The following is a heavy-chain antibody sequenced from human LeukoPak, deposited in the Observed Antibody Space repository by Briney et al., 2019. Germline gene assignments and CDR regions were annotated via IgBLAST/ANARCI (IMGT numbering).Heavy chain of an antibody. CDR1: GYTFTAYY. D-gene: IGHD4-17*01. CDR3: AGGLDYGDYWVPVYYFDY. CDR2: INPNSGGT. V-gene: IGHV1-2*02. J-gene: IGHJ4*02. Sequence: ASVKVSCKASGYTFTAYYMHWVRQAPGQGLEWMGWINPNSGGTNSSQKFQGRVTMTRDTSISTAYMELSRLRSDDTAVYYCAGGLDYGDYWVPVYYFDYWGQGTLVTVSS.